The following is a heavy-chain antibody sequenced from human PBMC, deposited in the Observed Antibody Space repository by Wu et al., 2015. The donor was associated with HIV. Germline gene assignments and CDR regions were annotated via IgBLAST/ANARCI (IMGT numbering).Heavy chain of an antibody. CDR1: GYTFTSYH. J-gene: IGHJ4*02. Sequence: QVQLVQSGAEVKKPGASVKVSCKASGYTFTSYHIHWVRQAPGQGLEWMGIINPSAGRASFAQKFQGRVSLNQGLVHEHSNTWSFEQPERSERTRPLYFCAXGWVATERLNFYDYWGQG. CDR3: AXGWVATERLNFYDY. CDR2: INPSAGRA. V-gene: IGHV1-46*01. D-gene: IGHD4-23*01.